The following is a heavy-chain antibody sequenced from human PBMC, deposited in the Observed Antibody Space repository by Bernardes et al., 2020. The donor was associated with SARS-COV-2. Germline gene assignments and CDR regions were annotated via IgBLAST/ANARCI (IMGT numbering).Heavy chain of an antibody. CDR1: GGPIGSHY. CDR3: ARDVFLGSSWDQSYYGMDV. D-gene: IGHD6-13*01. Sequence: SEALPLTCTVSGGPIGSHYWSWIRQSPGKGLEWIGNVYFTGNTNHNPSLRSRAIIGIDTSKSQFSLRLNSVTAADAAVYYCARDVFLGSSWDQSYYGMDVWGQGTTVTVSS. CDR2: VYFTGNT. J-gene: IGHJ6*02. V-gene: IGHV4-59*11.